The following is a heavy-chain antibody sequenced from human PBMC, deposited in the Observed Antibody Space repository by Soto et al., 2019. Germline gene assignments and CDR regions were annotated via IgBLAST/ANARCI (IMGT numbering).Heavy chain of an antibody. CDR1: GFTFSISG. CDR3: AKASTQAPHYFDY. Sequence: GSLRLSCAASGFTFSISGMHWVRQAPGKGLEWLILLSYDRSLESYADSVKGRFTISRDNSKSTLYLQMDSLRPDDTAVYYCAKASTQAPHYFDYWGQGTLVTVSS. J-gene: IGHJ4*02. V-gene: IGHV3-30*18. CDR2: LSYDRSLE.